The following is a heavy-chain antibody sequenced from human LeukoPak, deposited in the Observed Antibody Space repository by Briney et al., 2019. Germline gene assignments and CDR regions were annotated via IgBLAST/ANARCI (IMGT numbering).Heavy chain of an antibody. CDR1: GYTLTELS. D-gene: IGHD6-19*01. CDR2: FDPEDGET. J-gene: IGHJ4*02. Sequence: ASVKVSCKVSGYTLTELSMHWVRQAPGKGLEWMGGFDPEDGETIYAQKFQGRVTMTEDTSTDTAYMELGSLRSEDTAVYYCATDRVAVAGTGRPLDYWGQGTLVTVSS. V-gene: IGHV1-24*01. CDR3: ATDRVAVAGTGRPLDY.